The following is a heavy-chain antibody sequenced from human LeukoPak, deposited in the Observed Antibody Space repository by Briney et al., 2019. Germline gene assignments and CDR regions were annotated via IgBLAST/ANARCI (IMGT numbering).Heavy chain of an antibody. CDR1: GYRFTSYC. J-gene: IGHJ3*01. V-gene: IGHV5-51*01. CDR2: IYPGDSGP. D-gene: IGHD1-26*01. Sequence: GESLQISCKVSGYRFTSYCIGWVRQLPGKGLEWMGIIYPGDSGPTYSSSFQGQVTISVDKSINTAYLQWSSLQASDTAMYYCGMSGDRVPLQDDVFDVWGQGTMVTVST. CDR3: GMSGDRVPLQDDVFDV.